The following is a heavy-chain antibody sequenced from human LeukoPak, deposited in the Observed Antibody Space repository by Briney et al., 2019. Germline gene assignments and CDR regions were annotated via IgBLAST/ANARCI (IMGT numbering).Heavy chain of an antibody. Sequence: GRSLRLSCAASGFTFSSHAMHWVRQAPGKGLERVAVISYDGSNKYYADSVKGRFTTSRDNSKNTLYLQMNSLRAEDTAVYYCARDREGYSGSLFFDYWGQGTLVTVSS. CDR2: ISYDGSNK. V-gene: IGHV3-30*04. D-gene: IGHD1-26*01. CDR3: ARDREGYSGSLFFDY. CDR1: GFTFSSHA. J-gene: IGHJ4*02.